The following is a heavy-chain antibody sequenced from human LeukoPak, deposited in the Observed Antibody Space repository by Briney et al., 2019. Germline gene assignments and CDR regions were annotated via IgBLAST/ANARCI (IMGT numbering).Heavy chain of an antibody. D-gene: IGHD3-3*01. V-gene: IGHV3-23*01. CDR1: GFTFGKYW. J-gene: IGHJ4*02. CDR3: AKTPRHDFWSAND. CDR2: ISDSGGST. Sequence: QTGGSLRLSCVASGFTFGKYWMSWVRQTPGKGLEWVSAISDSGGSTSYADSVKGRFTISRDNSKNTLYLQMNSLKAEDTAVYYCAKTPRHDFWSANDWGQGTLVTVSS.